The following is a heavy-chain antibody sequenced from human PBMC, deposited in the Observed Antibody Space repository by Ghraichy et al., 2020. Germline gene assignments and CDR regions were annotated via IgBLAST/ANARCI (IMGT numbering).Heavy chain of an antibody. D-gene: IGHD3-3*01. CDR1: GFTFDDYA. CDR2: ISWNSGSI. J-gene: IGHJ6*02. V-gene: IGHV3-9*01. Sequence: GGSLRLSCAASGFTFDDYAMHWVRQAPGKGLEWVSGISWNSGSIGYADSVKGRFTISRDNAKNSLYLQMNSLRAEDTALYYCAKEREGHYDFWSGYYIWGTGGMDVWGQGTTVTVSS. CDR3: AKEREGHYDFWSGYYIWGTGGMDV.